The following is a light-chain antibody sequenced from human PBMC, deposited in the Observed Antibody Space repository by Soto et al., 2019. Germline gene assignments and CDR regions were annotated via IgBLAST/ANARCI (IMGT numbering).Light chain of an antibody. J-gene: IGLJ1*01. V-gene: IGLV2-14*01. Sequence: QSALTQPASVSGSPGQSITISCTGTSSDVGGYNYVSWYQQHPGKAPKLMIYDVSNRPSGVSNRFSGSKSGNTASLTISGLQAEDEADYYCSSYTSTSIPHVCGTGTKLTVL. CDR2: DVS. CDR1: SSDVGGYNY. CDR3: SSYTSTSIPHV.